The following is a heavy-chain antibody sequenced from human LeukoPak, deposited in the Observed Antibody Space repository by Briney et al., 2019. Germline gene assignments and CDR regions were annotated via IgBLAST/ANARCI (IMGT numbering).Heavy chain of an antibody. V-gene: IGHV1-18*01. CDR3: ARARSSSWPIDAFDI. J-gene: IGHJ3*02. CDR2: ISAYNGNT. Sequence: ASVKVSCKASGYTFTSYGISWVRQAPGQGLEWMGWISAYNGNTNYAQKLQGRVTMTTDTSTSTAYMELRSLRSDGTAVYYCARARSSSWPIDAFDIWGQGTMVTVSS. CDR1: GYTFTSYG. D-gene: IGHD6-13*01.